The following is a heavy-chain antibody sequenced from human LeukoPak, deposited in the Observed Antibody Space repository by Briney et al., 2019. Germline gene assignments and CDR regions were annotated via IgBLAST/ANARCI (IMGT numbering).Heavy chain of an antibody. V-gene: IGHV3-53*01. CDR2: IYSGGTT. Sequence: PGGSLRLSCVASGFTVSSNYMSWVRQAPGKGLEWVSLIYSGGTTYYADSVKGRFTISRDNSKNTLHLQMNSLRAEDTAVYYCARRGDGGRSFDLWGQGTLVTVSS. D-gene: IGHD4-23*01. CDR3: ARRGDGGRSFDL. CDR1: GFTVSSNY. J-gene: IGHJ4*02.